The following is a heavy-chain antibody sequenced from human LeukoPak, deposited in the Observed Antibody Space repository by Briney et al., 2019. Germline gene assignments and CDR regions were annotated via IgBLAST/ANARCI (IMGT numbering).Heavy chain of an antibody. CDR2: IYYSGST. D-gene: IGHD6-13*01. CDR3: ASSSRPHDYYYYYGMDV. J-gene: IGHJ6*02. Sequence: PSETLSLTCTVSGGSISSSYYYWGWIRQPPGKGLEWIGSIYYSGSTYYNPSLKSRVTISVDTSKNQFSLKLSSVTAADTAVYYCASSSRPHDYYYYYGMDVWGQGTTVTVSS. CDR1: GGSISSSYYY. V-gene: IGHV4-39*07.